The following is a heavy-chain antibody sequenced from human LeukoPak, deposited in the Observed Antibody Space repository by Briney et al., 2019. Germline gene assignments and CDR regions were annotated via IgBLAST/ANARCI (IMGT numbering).Heavy chain of an antibody. Sequence: ASVKVSCKAPGYTFTGYYMHWVRQAPGQGLEWMGWINPNSGGTNYAQKVQGRVTMTRDTSISTAYMELSRLRSGDTAVYYCARDRVKYGSGSYYGNPFGYWGQGTLVTVSS. J-gene: IGHJ4*02. CDR2: INPNSGGT. CDR1: GYTFTGYY. V-gene: IGHV1-2*02. CDR3: ARDRVKYGSGSYYGNPFGY. D-gene: IGHD3-10*01.